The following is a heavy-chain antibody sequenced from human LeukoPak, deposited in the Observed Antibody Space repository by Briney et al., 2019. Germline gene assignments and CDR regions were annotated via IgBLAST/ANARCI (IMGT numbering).Heavy chain of an antibody. CDR1: GFTFSSYG. CDR3: ARDQDVDGYNAFDY. J-gene: IGHJ4*02. D-gene: IGHD5-24*01. V-gene: IGHV3-23*01. CDR2: ISGSGYSA. Sequence: GGSLRLSCAVSGFTFSSYGMSWVRQAPGKGLEWVSAISGSGYSAYYADSVKGRFTISRDNSKNTLYLQMNSLRAEDTAVHYCARDQDVDGYNAFDYWGQGTLVTVSS.